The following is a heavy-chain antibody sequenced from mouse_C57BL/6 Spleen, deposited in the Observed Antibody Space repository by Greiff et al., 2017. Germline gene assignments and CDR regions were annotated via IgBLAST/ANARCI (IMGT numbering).Heavy chain of an antibody. V-gene: IGHV1-74*01. D-gene: IGHD4-1*01. CDR2: IHPSDSDT. CDR3: AKGNWDVYAMDD. CDR1: GYTFPSYW. J-gene: IGHJ4*01. Sequence: VQLQQPGAELVKPGASVKVSCKASGYTFPSYWMHWVKQRPGQGLEWIGRIHPSDSDTNYNQTFKGKATLTVDKSSSTASMQLSSLTSEDSAVYYCAKGNWDVYAMDDWGQGTSVTVSS.